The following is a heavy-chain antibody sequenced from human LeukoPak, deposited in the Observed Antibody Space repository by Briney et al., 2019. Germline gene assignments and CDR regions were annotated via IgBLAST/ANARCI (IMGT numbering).Heavy chain of an antibody. Sequence: SVKVSCKASGGTFSSYAISWVRQAPGQGLERMGGIIPIFGTANYAQKFQGRVTITTDESTSTAYMELSSLRSEDTAVYYCAREYSHYVGNWFDPWGQGTLVTVSS. V-gene: IGHV1-69*05. CDR2: IIPIFGTA. CDR1: GGTFSSYA. CDR3: AREYSHYVGNWFDP. D-gene: IGHD4-11*01. J-gene: IGHJ5*02.